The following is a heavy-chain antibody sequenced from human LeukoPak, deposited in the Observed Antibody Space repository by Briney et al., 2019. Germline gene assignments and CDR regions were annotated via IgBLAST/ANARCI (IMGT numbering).Heavy chain of an antibody. V-gene: IGHV3-21*01. D-gene: IGHD5-24*01. CDR2: ISSSSSYI. CDR3: AREGDGYNSPIDY. CDR1: GFTFSSYS. J-gene: IGHJ4*02. Sequence: PGGSLRLSCAASGFTFSSYSMNWVRQAPGKGLEWVSSISSSSSYIYYADSVKGRFTISRDNAKKSLFLQMTSLRAEDTSVYYCAREGDGYNSPIDYWGQGTLVTVSS.